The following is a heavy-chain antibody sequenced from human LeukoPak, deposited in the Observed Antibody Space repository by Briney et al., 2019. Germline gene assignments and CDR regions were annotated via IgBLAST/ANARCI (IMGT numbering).Heavy chain of an antibody. D-gene: IGHD2-2*02. J-gene: IGHJ3*02. Sequence: SETLSLTCTVSGGSISSYYWSWIRQPAGKGLEWIGRIYTSGSTNYNPSLKSRVTMSVDTSKNQFSLKLSSVTAADTVVYYCARDYNRYCSSTSCYSDAFDIWGQGTMVTVSS. CDR3: ARDYNRYCSSTSCYSDAFDI. V-gene: IGHV4-4*07. CDR2: IYTSGST. CDR1: GGSISSYY.